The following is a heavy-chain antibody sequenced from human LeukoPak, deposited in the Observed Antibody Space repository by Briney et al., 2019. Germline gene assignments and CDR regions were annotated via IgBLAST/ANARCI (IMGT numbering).Heavy chain of an antibody. V-gene: IGHV3-23*01. CDR2: INVSGGST. D-gene: IGHD4-17*01. CDR1: GFTFSSYT. J-gene: IGHJ4*02. CDR3: AKDRSTVTSRYY. Sequence: GGSLRLSCAASGFTFSSYTMTWVRQAPGKGLEWVSTINVSGGSTFYADSVKGRFTISRGNSKNTLYLQMNSLRAEDTAVYYCAKDRSTVTSRYYWGQGTRVTVSS.